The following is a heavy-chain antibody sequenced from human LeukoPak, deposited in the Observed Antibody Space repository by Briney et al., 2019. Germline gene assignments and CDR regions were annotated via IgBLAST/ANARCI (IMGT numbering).Heavy chain of an antibody. Sequence: SETLSLTCTVSGYSISSGYYWGWIRQPPGKGLEWIGSIYHSGSTYYNPSLKSRVTISVDTSKNQFSLKLSSVTAADTAVYYCARDLSGIAALTYYMDVWGKGTTVTVSS. CDR1: GYSISSGYY. V-gene: IGHV4-38-2*02. D-gene: IGHD6-6*01. CDR3: ARDLSGIAALTYYMDV. J-gene: IGHJ6*03. CDR2: IYHSGST.